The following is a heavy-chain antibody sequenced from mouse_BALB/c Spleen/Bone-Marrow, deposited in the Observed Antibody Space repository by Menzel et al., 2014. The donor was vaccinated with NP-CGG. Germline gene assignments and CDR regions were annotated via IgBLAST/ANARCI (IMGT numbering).Heavy chain of an antibody. D-gene: IGHD2-4*01. J-gene: IGHJ2*01. Sequence: VHVKQSGAELVKPGASVKLSCTASGFNIKDTYMHWVKQRPEQGLEWIGRIDPANGNTKYDPKSQGKATITADTSSNTAYLQLSSLTSEATAVYYCARYDYGVYFDYWGQGTTLTVSS. CDR1: GFNIKDTY. CDR2: IDPANGNT. CDR3: ARYDYGVYFDY. V-gene: IGHV14-3*02.